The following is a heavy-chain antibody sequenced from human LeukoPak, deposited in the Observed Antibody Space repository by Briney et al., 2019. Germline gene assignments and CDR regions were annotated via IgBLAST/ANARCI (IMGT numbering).Heavy chain of an antibody. J-gene: IGHJ4*02. CDR2: ISSSSSYI. CDR1: GFTFSSYS. V-gene: IGHV3-21*01. D-gene: IGHD6-13*01. CDR3: ARDLVAAAGNEGFDY. Sequence: GGPLRLSCAASGFTFSSYSMNWVRQAPGKGLEWVSSISSSSSYIYYADSVKGRFTTSRDNAKNSLYLQMNSLRAEDTAAYYCARDLVAAAGNEGFDYWGQGTLVTVSS.